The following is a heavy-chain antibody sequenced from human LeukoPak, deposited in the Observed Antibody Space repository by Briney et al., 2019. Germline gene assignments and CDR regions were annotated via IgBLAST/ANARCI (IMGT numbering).Heavy chain of an antibody. D-gene: IGHD6-13*01. CDR3: TRHHPIAAAAH. CDR2: IRSKANSYAT. J-gene: IGHJ4*02. CDR1: GFTSSGSA. Sequence: GGSLRLSCAASGFTSSGSAMHWVRQASGKGLEWVGRIRSKANSYATAYAASVKGRFTISRDDSKNTAYLQMNSLKTEDTAVYYCTRHHPIAAAAHWGQGTLVTVSS. V-gene: IGHV3-73*01.